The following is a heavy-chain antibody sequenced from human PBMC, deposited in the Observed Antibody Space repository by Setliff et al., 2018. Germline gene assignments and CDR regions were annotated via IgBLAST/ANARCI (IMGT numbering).Heavy chain of an antibody. V-gene: IGHV2-5*02. CDR1: GFSLSTSGVG. J-gene: IGHJ6*02. Sequence: SGPTLVNPTQTLTLTCTFSGFSLSTSGVGVGWIRQPPGKALEWLALIYWDDDKRYSPSLKSRLTITKDTSKNQVVLTMTNMDPVDTATYYSAHASHGSGSYWVGGMDVWGQGTTVTVSS. CDR2: IYWDDDK. D-gene: IGHD3-10*01. CDR3: AHASHGSGSYWVGGMDV.